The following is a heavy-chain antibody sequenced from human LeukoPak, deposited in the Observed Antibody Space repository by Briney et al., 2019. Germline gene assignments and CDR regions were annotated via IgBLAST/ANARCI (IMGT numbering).Heavy chain of an antibody. J-gene: IGHJ4*02. CDR1: GFTFTNAW. CDR3: TTDSSGYFYFDY. CDR2: IRSKTNGGTT. D-gene: IGHD3-22*01. V-gene: IGHV3-15*01. Sequence: GGSLRLSCAASGFTFTNAWMSWVRQAPGKELEWVGRIRSKTNGGTTDYAAPVKGRFSISRDDSTNTVYLHMNNLKTEDTALYYCTTDSSGYFYFDYWGQGTLVTVSS.